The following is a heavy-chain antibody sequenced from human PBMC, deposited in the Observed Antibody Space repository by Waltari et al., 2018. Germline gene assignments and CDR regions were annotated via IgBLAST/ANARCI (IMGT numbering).Heavy chain of an antibody. CDR1: GGSISSSRYY. CDR3: ARVITIFGVVIPWYFDL. Sequence: QLQLQESGPGLVKPSETLSLTCPVSGGSISSSRYYWGWIRQPPGKGLEWIGSIYYSGSTYYNPSLKSRVTISVDTSKNQFSLKLSSVTAADTAVYYCARVITIFGVVIPWYFDLWGRGTLVTVSS. V-gene: IGHV4-39*01. CDR2: IYYSGST. J-gene: IGHJ2*01. D-gene: IGHD3-3*01.